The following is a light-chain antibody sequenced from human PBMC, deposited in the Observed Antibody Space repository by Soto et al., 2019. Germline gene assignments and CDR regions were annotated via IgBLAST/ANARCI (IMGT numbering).Light chain of an antibody. Sequence: AIQMTQSPSSLSASVGDRVTITCRASQGVGNDLGWYQHKPGKAHKLLIYAVSSLETGVPSRFSASGSGTDFTLTISSLQPEDSATYYCLQDYNSPYTFGQGTKLEIK. V-gene: IGKV1-6*01. CDR1: QGVGND. CDR2: AVS. J-gene: IGKJ2*01. CDR3: LQDYNSPYT.